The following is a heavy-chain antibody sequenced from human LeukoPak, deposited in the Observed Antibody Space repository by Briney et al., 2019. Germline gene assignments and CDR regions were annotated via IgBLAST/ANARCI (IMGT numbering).Heavy chain of an antibody. Sequence: PGGSLRLSCAASGFTFSNYAMNWVRQAPGKGREWGSGVSGSGGSTYYADSVKGRFTISRDNSKNTLYLQMSSLRVEDTAVYYCARDWKQGDFWSGYWGPLDYWGQGTLVTVSS. CDR1: GFTFSNYA. D-gene: IGHD3-3*01. J-gene: IGHJ4*02. V-gene: IGHV3-23*01. CDR3: ARDWKQGDFWSGYWGPLDY. CDR2: VSGSGGST.